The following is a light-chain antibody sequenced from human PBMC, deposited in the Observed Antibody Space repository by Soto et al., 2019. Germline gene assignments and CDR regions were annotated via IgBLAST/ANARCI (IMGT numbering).Light chain of an antibody. CDR2: DVS. CDR3: SSYAGSNNLV. J-gene: IGLJ1*01. Sequence: QSALTQPPSASGSPGQSVTISCTGTSSDVGGYNYVSWYQQHPGKAPKLMIYDVSKRPSGVPDRFSGSKSGNTASLTVSGVQAEDEADYYWSSYAGSNNLVFGTGTKLTVL. V-gene: IGLV2-8*01. CDR1: SSDVGGYNY.